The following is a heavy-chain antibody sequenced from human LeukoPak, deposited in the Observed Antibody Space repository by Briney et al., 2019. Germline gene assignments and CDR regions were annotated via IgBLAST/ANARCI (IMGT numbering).Heavy chain of an antibody. CDR2: IYSDNT. J-gene: IGHJ4*02. CDR1: GFTVSSNS. V-gene: IGHV3-66*03. Sequence: GGSLRLSCTVSGFTVSSNSMSWVRQAPGKGLEWVSFIYSDNTHYSDSVKGRFTISRDNSKNTLYLHMSSLRVNDTAVYYCVKEGGLMIRRYYFDYWGQGTLVTVSS. D-gene: IGHD3-16*01. CDR3: VKEGGLMIRRYYFDY.